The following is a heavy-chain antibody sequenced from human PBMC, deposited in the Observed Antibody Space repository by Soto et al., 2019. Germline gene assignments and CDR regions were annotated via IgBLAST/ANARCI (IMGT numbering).Heavy chain of an antibody. CDR1: GFTFSDYV. V-gene: IGHV3-23*01. CDR3: VNDRAQQLILGVWLDP. J-gene: IGHJ5*02. Sequence: EVQLLQSGGHLVRPGGSLRLSCVASGFTFSDYVITWVRQAPEKGLEWVSTISVGGGSAYYADSVKGRFAISRDNSKNTLYLQLNSLRAEDTAVYYCVNDRAQQLILGVWLDPWGQGTLVTVSP. D-gene: IGHD6-13*01. CDR2: ISVGGGSA.